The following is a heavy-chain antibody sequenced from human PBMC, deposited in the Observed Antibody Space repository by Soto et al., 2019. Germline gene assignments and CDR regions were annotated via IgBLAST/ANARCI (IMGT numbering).Heavy chain of an antibody. J-gene: IGHJ4*02. V-gene: IGHV3-48*02. CDR2: ISSSSSTI. CDR1: GFTFSSYS. CDR3: AKDGAIGAADYFFDY. Sequence: PGRSLRLSCAASGFTFSSYSMNWVRQAPGKGLEWVSYISSSSSTIYYADSVKGRFTISRDNAKNSLYLQMNSLRDEDTAVYYCAKDGAIGAADYFFDYWGQGSQVTVSS. D-gene: IGHD6-13*01.